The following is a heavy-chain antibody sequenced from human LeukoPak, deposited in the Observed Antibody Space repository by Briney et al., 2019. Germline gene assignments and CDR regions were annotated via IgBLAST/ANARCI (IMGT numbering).Heavy chain of an antibody. Sequence: SETLSLTCTVSGGSISSGSYYWSWIRQPAGKGLEWIGRIYTSGSTNYNPSLKSRVTMSVDTSKNQFSLKLSSVTAADTAVYYCARGGTSYGYSYYFDYWGQGTLVTVSS. CDR2: IYTSGST. CDR3: ARGGTSYGYSYYFDY. J-gene: IGHJ4*02. V-gene: IGHV4-61*02. D-gene: IGHD5-18*01. CDR1: GGSISSGSYY.